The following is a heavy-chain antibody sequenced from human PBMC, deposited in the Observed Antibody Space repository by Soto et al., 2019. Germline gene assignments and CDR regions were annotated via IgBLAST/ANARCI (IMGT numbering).Heavy chain of an antibody. J-gene: IGHJ6*02. CDR2: IDPSDSYT. CDR1: GYSFTSYW. D-gene: IGHD1-26*01. V-gene: IGHV5-10-1*01. CDR3: ASYRDNYYYGMDV. Sequence: GESLKISCKGSGYSFTSYWISWVRQMPGKGLEWMGRIDPSDSYTNYSPSFQGHVTNSADKSISTAYLQWSSLKASDTAMYYCASYRDNYYYGMDVWGQGTTVTVSS.